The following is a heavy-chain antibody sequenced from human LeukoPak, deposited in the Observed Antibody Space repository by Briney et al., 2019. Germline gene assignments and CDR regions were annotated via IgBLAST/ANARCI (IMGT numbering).Heavy chain of an antibody. CDR1: GFTFSDYY. CDR2: ISNTGNTI. J-gene: IGHJ4*02. V-gene: IGHV3-11*04. CDR3: SSTTSMTTITTDH. D-gene: IGHD6-13*01. Sequence: PGGSLRLSCAASGFTFSDYYMSWIRQTPGKGLEWVADISNTGNTIYYADSVKGRLTISRDNSKNTVFLQMNSLRVEDTAIYYCSSTTSMTTITTDHWGQGTLVTVSS.